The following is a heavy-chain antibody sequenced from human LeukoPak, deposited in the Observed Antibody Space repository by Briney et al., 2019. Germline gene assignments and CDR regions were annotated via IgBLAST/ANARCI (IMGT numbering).Heavy chain of an antibody. CDR1: GGSISSSSYY. Sequence: SETLSLTCTVSGGSISSSSYYWGWIRQPPGKGLEWIGSIYYSGSTYYNPFLKSRVTISVDTSKNQFSLKLSSVTAADTAVYYCARQGWELLDYWGQGTLVTVSS. D-gene: IGHD1-26*01. V-gene: IGHV4-39*01. CDR2: IYYSGST. J-gene: IGHJ4*02. CDR3: ARQGWELLDY.